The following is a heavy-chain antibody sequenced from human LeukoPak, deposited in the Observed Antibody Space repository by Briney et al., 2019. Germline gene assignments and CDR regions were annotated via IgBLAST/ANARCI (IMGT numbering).Heavy chain of an antibody. CDR2: ISWNSGSI. CDR3: AKADNGYGSQSYFDY. D-gene: IGHD5-18*01. Sequence: GGSLRLSCAASGFTFDDYAMHWVRQAPGKGLEWVSGISWNSGSIGYADSAKGRFTISGDNAKNSLYLQMNSLRAEDTALYYCAKADNGYGSQSYFDYWGQGTLVTVSS. V-gene: IGHV3-9*01. J-gene: IGHJ4*02. CDR1: GFTFDDYA.